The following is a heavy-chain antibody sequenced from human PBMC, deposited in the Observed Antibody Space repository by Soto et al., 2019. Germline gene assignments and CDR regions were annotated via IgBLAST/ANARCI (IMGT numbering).Heavy chain of an antibody. CDR1: GFTFSSYG. J-gene: IGHJ6*03. Sequence: GGSLRLSCAAPGFTFSSYGMHWVRQAPGKGLEWVEVIWYDGSNKYYADSVKGRFTISRDNSKNTLYLQMNSLRAEDTAVYYCARASAYDFWSGYLVWGKGTTVTDS. CDR3: ARASAYDFWSGYLV. V-gene: IGHV3-33*01. CDR2: IWYDGSNK. D-gene: IGHD3-3*01.